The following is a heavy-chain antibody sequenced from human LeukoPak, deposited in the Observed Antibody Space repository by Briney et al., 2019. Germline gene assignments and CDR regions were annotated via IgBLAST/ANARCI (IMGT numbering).Heavy chain of an antibody. Sequence: PGGSLRLSCAASGFTFSSYAMHWVRQAPGKGLEWVAVISYGGSNKYYADSVKGRFTISRDNSKNTLYVLMNSLRPEDTAVYYCATGASVLLWFGESYFFGYWGQGTLVTVSS. CDR2: ISYGGSNK. V-gene: IGHV3-30*03. D-gene: IGHD3-10*01. CDR1: GFTFSSYA. J-gene: IGHJ4*02. CDR3: ATGASVLLWFGESYFFGY.